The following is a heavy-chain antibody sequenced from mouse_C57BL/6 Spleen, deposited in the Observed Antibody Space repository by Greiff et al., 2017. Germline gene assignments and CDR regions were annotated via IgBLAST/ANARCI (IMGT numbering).Heavy chain of an antibody. CDR2: IRNKANNHAT. J-gene: IGHJ4*01. V-gene: IGHV6-6*01. CDR3: TSPLYYSNYGAMDY. Sequence: VQLKESGGGLVQPGGSMKLSCAASGFTFSDAWMDWVRQSPEKGLEWVAEIRNKANNHATYYAESVKGRFTISRDDSKSSVYLQMNSLRAEDTGIYYCTSPLYYSNYGAMDYWGQGTSVTVSS. CDR1: GFTFSDAW. D-gene: IGHD2-5*01.